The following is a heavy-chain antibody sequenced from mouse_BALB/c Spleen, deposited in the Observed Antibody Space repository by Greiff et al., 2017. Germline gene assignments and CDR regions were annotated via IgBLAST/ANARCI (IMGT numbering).Heavy chain of an antibody. CDR3: ASGGGCYVDY. Sequence: QPQQSGPELVKPGASVKIPCYASGYTFPDYNMDWVTQSYGKSLEWIGDINPNNGGTINNQKFKGKATLTVNKSSSTAYMELRSLASEDTAVYYCASGGGCYVDYWGQGTTLTVSS. J-gene: IGHJ2*01. V-gene: IGHV1-18*01. CDR2: INPNNGGT. CDR1: GYTFPDYN. D-gene: IGHD6-1*01.